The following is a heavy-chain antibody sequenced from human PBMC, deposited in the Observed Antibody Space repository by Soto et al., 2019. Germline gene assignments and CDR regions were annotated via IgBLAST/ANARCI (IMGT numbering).Heavy chain of an antibody. CDR3: ARYSSSSYGGNWFDP. Sequence: ASVKVSCKASGYTFTSFGISWVRQAPGQGLEWMGWITPYNTNTHYAQNLQGRVTMTADTSTSTAYMELRSLRSDDTAVYYCARYSSSSYGGNWFDPWGQGTLVTVSS. D-gene: IGHD6-13*01. J-gene: IGHJ5*02. V-gene: IGHV1-18*01. CDR2: ITPYNTNT. CDR1: GYTFTSFG.